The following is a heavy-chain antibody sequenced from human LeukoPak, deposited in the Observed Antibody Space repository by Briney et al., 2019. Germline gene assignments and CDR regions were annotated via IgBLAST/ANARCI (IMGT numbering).Heavy chain of an antibody. Sequence: GGSLRLSCAASGFSFSSNSMNWVRQAPGKGLEWVSYISGSSSTIYYADSVKGRFTISRDNSKNTLYLQMNSLRAEDTAVYYCAKSETVVAAFFDYWGQGTLVTVSS. D-gene: IGHD2-15*01. V-gene: IGHV3-48*01. J-gene: IGHJ4*02. CDR2: ISGSSSTI. CDR1: GFSFSSNS. CDR3: AKSETVVAAFFDY.